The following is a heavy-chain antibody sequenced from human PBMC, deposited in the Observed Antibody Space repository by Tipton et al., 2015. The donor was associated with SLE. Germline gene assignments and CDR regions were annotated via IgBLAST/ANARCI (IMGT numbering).Heavy chain of an antibody. V-gene: IGHV4-39*07. J-gene: IGHJ6*02. CDR2: IYYSGNT. CDR3: ARHRDTSGYYHYGMDV. Sequence: TLSLTCTVSDGSIRSTNYYWGWIRQPPGKGLEWIGSIYYSGNTYYNPSLKSRVTISVDTSKNQFSLNLTSVTAADTAVYYCARHRDTSGYYHYGMDVWGQGSTVTVSS. D-gene: IGHD3-22*01. CDR1: DGSIRSTNYY.